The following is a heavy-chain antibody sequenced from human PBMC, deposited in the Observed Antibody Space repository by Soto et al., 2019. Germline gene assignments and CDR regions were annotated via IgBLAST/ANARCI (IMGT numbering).Heavy chain of an antibody. CDR1: GFSLSTSGAG. J-gene: IGHJ3*02. Sequence: SGPTLVNPTQTLTLTCTFSGFSLSTSGAGVGWIRQPPGKALEWLALIYSDDDKRYSPSLKSRLTITKDTSKNQVVLTMTNMDPVDTAAYYCAHGAEYYYDSSGYPLRGAFDIWGQGTMVTVSS. CDR3: AHGAEYYYDSSGYPLRGAFDI. V-gene: IGHV2-5*02. D-gene: IGHD3-22*01. CDR2: IYSDDDK.